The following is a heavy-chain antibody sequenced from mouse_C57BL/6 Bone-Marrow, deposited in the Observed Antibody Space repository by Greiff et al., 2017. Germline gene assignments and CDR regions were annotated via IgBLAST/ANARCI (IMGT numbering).Heavy chain of an antibody. D-gene: IGHD2-3*01. CDR3: ARNRWLTFAY. Sequence: VQLQQSGPELVKPGASVKISCKASGYSFTGYYMNWVKQSPEKSLEWIGEINPSTGGTTYNQKFKAKATLTVDKYSSTAYMQLKSLTSEDSAVYYCARNRWLTFAYWGQGTLVTVSA. CDR2: INPSTGGT. CDR1: GYSFTGYY. V-gene: IGHV1-42*01. J-gene: IGHJ3*01.